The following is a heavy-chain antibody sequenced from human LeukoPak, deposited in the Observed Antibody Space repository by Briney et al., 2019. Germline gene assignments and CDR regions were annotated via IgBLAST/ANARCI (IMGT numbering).Heavy chain of an antibody. CDR2: SYDSAST. J-gene: IGHJ6*03. CDR3: ASKQGVYYYMAV. Sequence: SDTLSLTCTVSGRSISISNYYCAWIRQPPAKVLEWIVRSYDSASTYYNASLKSRVTIFVDTSKNPFSLQLSSVTAADTAIYYCASKQGVYYYMAVWGKGTAVIVS. D-gene: IGHD3-16*01. CDR1: GRSISISNYY. V-gene: IGHV4-39*01.